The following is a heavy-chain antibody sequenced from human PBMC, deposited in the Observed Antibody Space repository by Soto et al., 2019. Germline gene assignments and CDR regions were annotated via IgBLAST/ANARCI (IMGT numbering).Heavy chain of an antibody. CDR1: GLTVSHNY. Sequence: GALRLSCVASGLTVSHNYMAWVRQAPEMGLEWVSILYTEGTTYYADSVKGRFTISRDSSKNTLFLQMDSLRAEDTAVYYCVRPRPSGENYGMDVWGQGTTVTVSS. V-gene: IGHV3-53*01. CDR3: VRPRPSGENYGMDV. J-gene: IGHJ6*02. D-gene: IGHD3-16*01. CDR2: LYTEGTT.